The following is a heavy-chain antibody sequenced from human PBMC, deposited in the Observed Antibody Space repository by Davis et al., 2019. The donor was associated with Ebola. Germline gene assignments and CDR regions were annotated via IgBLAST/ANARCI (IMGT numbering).Heavy chain of an antibody. D-gene: IGHD2-15*01. CDR2: INHSGST. J-gene: IGHJ5*02. V-gene: IGHV4-34*01. CDR3: ARARRGLVVVAATRGNWFDP. Sequence: PSETLSLTCAVYGGSFSGYYWSWIRQPPGKGLEWIGEINHSGSTNYNPSLKSRVTISVDTSKNQFSLKLSSVTAADTAVYYCARARRGLVVVAATRGNWFDPWGQGTLVTVSS. CDR1: GGSFSGYY.